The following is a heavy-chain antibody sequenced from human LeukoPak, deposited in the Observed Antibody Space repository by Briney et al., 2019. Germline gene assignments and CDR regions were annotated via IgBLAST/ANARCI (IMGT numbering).Heavy chain of an antibody. V-gene: IGHV3-33*06. CDR2: IWYDGSNK. CDR1: GFTFSSYG. Sequence: GGSLRLSCAASGFTFSSYGMHWVRQAPGKGLEWVAVIWYDGSNKYYADSVKGRFTISRDNSKNTLYLQMNSLRAEDTAVYYCAKCGATSPIGGYYYYYYMDVWGKGTTVTVSS. D-gene: IGHD2-2*01. CDR3: AKCGATSPIGGYYYYYYMDV. J-gene: IGHJ6*03.